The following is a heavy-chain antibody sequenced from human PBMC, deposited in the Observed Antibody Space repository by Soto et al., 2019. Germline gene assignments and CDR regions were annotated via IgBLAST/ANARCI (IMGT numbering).Heavy chain of an antibody. CDR1: GYTFTSYG. CDR3: ARGAYGNYGFLGAIYDY. J-gene: IGHJ4*02. V-gene: IGHV1-18*04. D-gene: IGHD4-17*01. Sequence: ASVKVSCKASGYTFTSYGISWVRQAPGQGLEWMGWISAYNGNTNYAQKLQGRVTMTTDTSTSTAYMELRSLRSDDTAVYYCARGAYGNYGFLGAIYDYWGQGTLVTVSS. CDR2: ISAYNGNT.